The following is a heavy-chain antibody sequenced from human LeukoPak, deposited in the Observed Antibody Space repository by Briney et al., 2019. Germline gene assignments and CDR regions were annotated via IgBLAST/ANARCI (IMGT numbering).Heavy chain of an antibody. CDR3: AKGAESCTNTSCRIEI. Sequence: GGSLRLSCAASGFTFSGYGMHWVRLSPGRGLEWVTLISHDGNNKYYADSVKGRFTISRDNSENTLYLQMNRLRTEDTAVYYCAKGAESCTNTSCRIEIWGQGTMVTVSS. CDR1: GFTFSGYG. J-gene: IGHJ3*02. V-gene: IGHV3-30*18. D-gene: IGHD2-2*01. CDR2: ISHDGNNK.